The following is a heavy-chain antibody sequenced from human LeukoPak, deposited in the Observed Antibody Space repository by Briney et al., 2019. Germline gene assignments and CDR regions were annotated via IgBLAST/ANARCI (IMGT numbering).Heavy chain of an antibody. CDR2: ISGSGGST. D-gene: IGHD6-6*01. CDR1: GFTFSSYA. CDR3: AKDSYSSSSWSPGDY. Sequence: PGGSLRLSCAASGFTFSSYAMSWVRQAPGKGLEWVSAISGSGGSTYYADSVKGRFTISRDNSKNTLYLQMNSLRAEDTAVYYCAKDSYSSSSWSPGDYWGQGTLVTVSS. V-gene: IGHV3-23*01. J-gene: IGHJ4*02.